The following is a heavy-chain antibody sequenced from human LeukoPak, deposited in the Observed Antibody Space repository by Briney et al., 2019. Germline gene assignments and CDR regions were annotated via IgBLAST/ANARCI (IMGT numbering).Heavy chain of an antibody. V-gene: IGHV4-4*07. D-gene: IGHD6-19*01. CDR3: ARQVGWYAAFDI. Sequence: PSETLSLTCTVSDGSISTYYWSWIRQPAGKGLEWIGRIYSGSTNYNPSLRSRVTMSVDTSKNQFSLKLRSVTAADTAVYYCARQVGWYAAFDIWGQGTMVTVSS. CDR1: DGSISTYY. CDR2: IYSGST. J-gene: IGHJ3*02.